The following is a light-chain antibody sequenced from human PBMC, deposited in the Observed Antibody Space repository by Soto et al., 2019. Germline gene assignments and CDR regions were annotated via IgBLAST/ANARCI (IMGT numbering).Light chain of an antibody. CDR2: AVN. CDR1: SSNIGAGYD. CDR3: SSYAGSNNYV. V-gene: IGLV1-40*01. J-gene: IGLJ1*01. Sequence: QSVLTQPPSVSGAPGQRVTISCTGSSSNIGAGYDVHWYQQYPGKAPKLMIYAVNKRPSGVPDRFSGSKSGNTASLTVSGLQAEDEADYYCSSYAGSNNYVFGTGTKVTVL.